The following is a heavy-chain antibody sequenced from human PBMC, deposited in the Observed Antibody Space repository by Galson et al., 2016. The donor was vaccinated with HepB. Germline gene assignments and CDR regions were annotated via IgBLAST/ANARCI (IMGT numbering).Heavy chain of an antibody. V-gene: IGHV6-1*01. Sequence: CAISGDSVSSIDAAWNWIRQSPSRGLEWLGRTYYRSKWYYDYAVSVKSRMTINPDTSKNQLSLQLNSVTPEDTAVYYFARDRASWDGRHTGSFDYWGQGTLVTVSS. CDR1: GDSVSSIDAA. CDR2: TYYRSKWYY. CDR3: ARDRASWDGRHTGSFDY. J-gene: IGHJ4*02. D-gene: IGHD5-24*01.